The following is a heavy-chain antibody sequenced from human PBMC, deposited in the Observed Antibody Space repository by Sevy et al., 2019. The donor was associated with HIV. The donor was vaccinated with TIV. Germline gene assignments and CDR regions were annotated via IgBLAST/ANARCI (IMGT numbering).Heavy chain of an antibody. V-gene: IGHV3-49*03. J-gene: IGHJ5*02. CDR2: IRNKAYDGTT. D-gene: IGHD6-19*01. Sequence: GGSLRLSCKASGFTFGDYAMSWFRQAPGKGLEWVGFIRNKAYDGTTEYAASVKGRFTISRDDSKSITYLEMNSLKTEKTAVYYCTSDPTEGIAVAGNWYDPWGQGTLVTVSS. CDR1: GFTFGDYA. CDR3: TSDPTEGIAVAGNWYDP.